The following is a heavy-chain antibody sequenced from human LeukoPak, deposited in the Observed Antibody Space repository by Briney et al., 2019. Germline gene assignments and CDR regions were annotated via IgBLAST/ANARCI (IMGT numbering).Heavy chain of an antibody. Sequence: GGSLRLSCAASGFTFRQYWMNWGRQVPGHGVEWVSRVNGDGSDTIYANSVKGRFTISRDHAKNTLFLQMNRLRAEDTAVYYCTRVQATWKMLGGYSFDYWGPGILFTVSS. CDR3: TRVQATWKMLGGYSFDY. CDR2: VNGDGSDT. CDR1: GFTFRQYW. J-gene: IGHJ4*02. D-gene: IGHD3-10*02. V-gene: IGHV3-74*01.